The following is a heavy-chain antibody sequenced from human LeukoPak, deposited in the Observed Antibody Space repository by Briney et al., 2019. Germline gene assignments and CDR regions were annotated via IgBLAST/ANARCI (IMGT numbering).Heavy chain of an antibody. Sequence: PSETLSLTCAVSGGSISSSNWWSWVRQPPGKGLEWIGEIYHSGSTNYNPSLKSRVTISVDKSENQFSLKLSSVTAADTAVYYCAREASSGWNDAFDIWGQGTMVTVSS. V-gene: IGHV4-4*02. CDR1: GGSISSSNW. CDR3: AREASSGWNDAFDI. CDR2: IYHSGST. J-gene: IGHJ3*02. D-gene: IGHD6-19*01.